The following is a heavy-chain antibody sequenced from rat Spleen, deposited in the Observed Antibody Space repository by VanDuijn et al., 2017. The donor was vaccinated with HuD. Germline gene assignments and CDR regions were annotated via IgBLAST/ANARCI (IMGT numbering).Heavy chain of an antibody. Sequence: EVQLVESGGGLVQPGRSLKLSCAASGFTFSNYGMAWVRQAPTKGLEWVATISYDGSSTYYGDSVKGRFTISRDNAKSTLYLQMNSLRSEDTATYYCARRGARLFDYWGQGVMVTVSS. V-gene: IGHV5-29*01. CDR3: ARRGARLFDY. D-gene: IGHD4-1*01. CDR1: GFTFSNYG. CDR2: ISYDGSST. J-gene: IGHJ2*01.